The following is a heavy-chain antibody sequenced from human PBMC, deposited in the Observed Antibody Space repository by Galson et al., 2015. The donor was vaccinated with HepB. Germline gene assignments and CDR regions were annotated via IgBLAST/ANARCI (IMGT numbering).Heavy chain of an antibody. D-gene: IGHD3-10*01. CDR1: GYTFTSYG. V-gene: IGHV1-18*01. J-gene: IGHJ4*02. Sequence: SVKVSCKASGYTFTSYGISWVRQAPGQGLEWMGWISAYNGNTNYAQKLQGRVTMTTDTSTSTAYMELRSLRSDDTAVYYCARDPGSWFRELLVPQFDYWGQGTLVTVSS. CDR2: ISAYNGNT. CDR3: ARDPGSWFRELLVPQFDY.